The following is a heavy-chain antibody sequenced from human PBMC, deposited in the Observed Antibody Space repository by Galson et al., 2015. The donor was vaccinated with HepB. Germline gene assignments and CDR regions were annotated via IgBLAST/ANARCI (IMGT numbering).Heavy chain of an antibody. CDR2: FDPEDGET. CDR1: GYTLTELS. Sequence: SVKVSCKVSGYTLTELSMHWVRQAPGKGLEWMGGFDPEDGETIYAQKFQGRVTMTEDTSTDTAYMELSSLRSEDTAVYYCATALHIYYDSSGYYLRPFDYWGQGTLVTVSS. CDR3: ATALHIYYDSSGYYLRPFDY. J-gene: IGHJ4*02. V-gene: IGHV1-24*01. D-gene: IGHD3-22*01.